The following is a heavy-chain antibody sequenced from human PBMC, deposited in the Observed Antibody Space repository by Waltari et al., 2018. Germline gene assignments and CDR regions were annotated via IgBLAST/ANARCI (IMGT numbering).Heavy chain of an antibody. CDR1: GYTFTGYY. CDR3: AGDHDFWSGSD. J-gene: IGHJ4*02. D-gene: IGHD3-3*01. Sequence: QVQLVQSGAEVKKPGASVKVSCKASGYTFTGYYMHWVRQAPGQGLEWMGWINPNRGGTNYAQKFQGRVTMTRDTSISTAYMELSRLRSDDTAVYYCAGDHDFWSGSDWGQGTLVTVSS. CDR2: INPNRGGT. V-gene: IGHV1-2*02.